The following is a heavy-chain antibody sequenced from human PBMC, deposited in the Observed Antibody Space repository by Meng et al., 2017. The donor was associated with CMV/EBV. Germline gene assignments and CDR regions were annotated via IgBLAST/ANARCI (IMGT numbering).Heavy chain of an antibody. D-gene: IGHD1-26*01. Sequence: SLKISCAASGFTFDDYAMHWVRQAPGKGLEWVSGISWNSGSIGYADSVKGRFTISRDNAKNSLYLQMNSLRAEDTALYYCAKDIGHSGSYPIHYWGQGTLVTVSS. CDR1: GFTFDDYA. CDR2: ISWNSGSI. V-gene: IGHV3-9*01. J-gene: IGHJ4*02. CDR3: AKDIGHSGSYPIHY.